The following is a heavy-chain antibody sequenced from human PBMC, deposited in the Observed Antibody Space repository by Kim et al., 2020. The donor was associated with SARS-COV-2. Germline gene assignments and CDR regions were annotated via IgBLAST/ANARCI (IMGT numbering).Heavy chain of an antibody. CDR3: ARAIVVVPAAPYYFDY. V-gene: IGHV4-38-2*02. Sequence: SETLSLTCTVSGYSISSGYYWGWIRQPPGKGLEWIGSIYHSGSTYYNPSLKSRVTISVDTSKNQFSLKLSSVTAADTAMYYCARAIVVVPAAPYYFDYWG. J-gene: IGHJ4*01. D-gene: IGHD2-2*01. CDR1: GYSISSGYY. CDR2: IYHSGST.